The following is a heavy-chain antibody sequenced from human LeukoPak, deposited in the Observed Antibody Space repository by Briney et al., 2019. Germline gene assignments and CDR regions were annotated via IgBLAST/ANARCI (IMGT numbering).Heavy chain of an antibody. V-gene: IGHV4-59*08. CDR1: GGSISSYY. CDR3: ATSRRSEGVEY. CDR2: IYYTGST. J-gene: IGHJ4*02. D-gene: IGHD3-16*01. Sequence: SETLSLTCTVSGGSISSYYWSWIRQPPGKGLEWIGYIYYTGSTNYNPSLKSRVTISMDTSENQFSLKLSSVTAADTAVYYCATSRRSEGVEYWGQGTLVTVSS.